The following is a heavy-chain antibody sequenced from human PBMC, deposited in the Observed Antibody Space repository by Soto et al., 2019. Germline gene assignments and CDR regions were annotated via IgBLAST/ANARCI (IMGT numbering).Heavy chain of an antibody. CDR1: GDSVSSYSAA. Sequence: SQTLSLTCAISGDSVSSYSAAWNWIRQSPSGGLEWLGRTYYRSRFCSDYAESVKSRIIINPDTSKNQFSLQLKSVTPEDTAVYYCVRDRYSSSGWFDTWGQGTPVTSPQ. V-gene: IGHV6-1*01. J-gene: IGHJ5*02. D-gene: IGHD3-10*01. CDR3: VRDRYSSSGWFDT. CDR2: TYYRSRFCS.